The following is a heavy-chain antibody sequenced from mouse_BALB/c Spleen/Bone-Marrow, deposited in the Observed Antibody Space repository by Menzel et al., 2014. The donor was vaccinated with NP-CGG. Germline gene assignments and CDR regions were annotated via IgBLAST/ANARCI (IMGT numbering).Heavy chain of an antibody. V-gene: IGHV5-9-2*01. CDR1: GFTFSSYG. J-gene: IGHJ2*01. D-gene: IGHD1-1*01. CDR3: ARQAGGSGYFDY. Sequence: DVKLVESGGGLVKPGGSLKLSCAASGFTFSSYGMSWVRQTPEKRLEWVATISGGGSYTYYPDSVKGRFTISRDNAKNNLYLRMSSLRSEDTALYYCARQAGGSGYFDYWGQGTTLTVS. CDR2: ISGGGSYT.